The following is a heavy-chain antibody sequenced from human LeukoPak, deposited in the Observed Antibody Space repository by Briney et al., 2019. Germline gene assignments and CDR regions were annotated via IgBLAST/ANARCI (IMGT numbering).Heavy chain of an antibody. CDR2: INPNSGGT. D-gene: IGHD5-12*01. CDR3: ATVMRYSGSKSMDV. Sequence: ASVKVSCKASGYTFTGYYMHWVRQAPGQGLEWMGWINPNSGGTNYAQKFQGRVTMTEDTSTDTAYMELSSLRSEDTAVYYCATVMRYSGSKSMDVWGKGTTVTISS. J-gene: IGHJ6*03. V-gene: IGHV1-2*02. CDR1: GYTFTGYY.